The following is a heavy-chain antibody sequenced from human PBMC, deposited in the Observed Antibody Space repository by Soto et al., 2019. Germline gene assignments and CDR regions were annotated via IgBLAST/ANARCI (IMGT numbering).Heavy chain of an antibody. V-gene: IGHV3-21*02. CDR3: VRERGLSSYYGMDV. D-gene: IGHD3-10*01. CDR1: GFTLTSYS. J-gene: IGHJ6*02. CDR2: ISSSSGHI. Sequence: EVQLVESGGGRVNPGGSLRLSCAASGFTLTSYSMTWVRKPSGKGLEWVSSISSSSGHIYYADSVKGRFTISRDNARNSLYLQMNSLRAEDTAVYYCVRERGLSSYYGMDVWGQGTTVTVSS.